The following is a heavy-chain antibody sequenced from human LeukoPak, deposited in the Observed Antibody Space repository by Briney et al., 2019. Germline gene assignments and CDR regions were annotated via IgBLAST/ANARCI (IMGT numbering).Heavy chain of an antibody. D-gene: IGHD3-10*01. Sequence: SETLSLTCTVSGYSISSGFHWGWIRQPPGKGLEWIGSIYHSGTTYYNPSLKSRVTISVDTSKNQSSLKLSSVTAADTAIYYCARAPGPGGAFGICGQGTMVTVSS. CDR3: ARAPGPGGAFGI. J-gene: IGHJ3*02. CDR1: GYSISSGFH. V-gene: IGHV4-38-2*02. CDR2: IYHSGTT.